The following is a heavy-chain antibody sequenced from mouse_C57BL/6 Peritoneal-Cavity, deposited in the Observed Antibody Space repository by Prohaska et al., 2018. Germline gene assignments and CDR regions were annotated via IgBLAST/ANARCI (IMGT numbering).Heavy chain of an antibody. D-gene: IGHD2-12*01. CDR1: GIDFSRYW. CDR3: ARTLPESFDY. J-gene: IGHJ2*01. CDR2: MNTDSSTI. V-gene: IGHV4-1*01. Sequence: EVKLLQSGGGLVQPGGSLKLSCAASGIDFSRYWMSWVRRAPGKGLEWIGEMNTDSSTINYAPSLKDKFIISRDNAKNTLYLQMSKVRSEDTALYYCARTLPESFDYWGQGTTLTVSS.